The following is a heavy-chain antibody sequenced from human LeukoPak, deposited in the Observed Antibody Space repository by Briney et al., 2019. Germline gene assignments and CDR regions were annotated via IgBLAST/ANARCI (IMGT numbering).Heavy chain of an antibody. CDR2: IYPGDSDT. D-gene: IGHD3-22*01. Sequence: GESLKISCKGSGYSFTSYWIGWVRQMPGKGLEWMGIIYPGDSDTRYSPSFQGQVTISAGKSISTAYLQWSSLKASDTAMYYCARRTYYYDSSGPNWFDPWGQGTLATVSS. J-gene: IGHJ5*02. CDR3: ARRTYYYDSSGPNWFDP. V-gene: IGHV5-51*01. CDR1: GYSFTSYW.